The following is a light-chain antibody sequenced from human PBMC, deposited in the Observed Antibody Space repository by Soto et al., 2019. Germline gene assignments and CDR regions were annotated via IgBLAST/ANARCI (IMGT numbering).Light chain of an antibody. CDR1: QSLLHSNGYNY. CDR2: LGS. V-gene: IGKV2-28*01. J-gene: IGKJ4*01. CDR3: MQALQTPLT. Sequence: DNAMTQSPLSLPVTPGEPASISCRSSQSLLHSNGYNYLDWYLQKPGQSPQLLIYLGSNRASGVPDRFSGSGSGTDFTLKISRVEAEDVGVYYCMQALQTPLTFGGGTKVEIK.